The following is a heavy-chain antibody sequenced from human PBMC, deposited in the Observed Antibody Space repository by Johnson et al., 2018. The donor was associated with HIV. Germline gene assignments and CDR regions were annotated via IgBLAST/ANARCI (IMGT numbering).Heavy chain of an antibody. Sequence: VQLVESGGGLVQPGRSLRLSCAASGFSFDDYGMNWVRQAPGKGLEWVSGINWNGGTTGYADSVKGRFTISRDNAKNSLYLQMNSLRAEDTALYYCAKDVSSSSWFFAFESWGQGTMVTVSS. CDR3: AKDVSSSSWFFAFES. J-gene: IGHJ3*02. CDR2: INWNGGTT. V-gene: IGHV3-20*04. CDR1: GFSFDDYG. D-gene: IGHD6-13*01.